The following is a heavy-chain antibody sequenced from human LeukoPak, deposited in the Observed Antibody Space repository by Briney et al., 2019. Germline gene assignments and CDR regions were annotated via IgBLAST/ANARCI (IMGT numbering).Heavy chain of an antibody. CDR2: ISGSGGST. V-gene: IGHV3-23*01. J-gene: IGHJ3*01. CDR3: AKAFYGGDSGLGPFEV. D-gene: IGHD4-23*01. Sequence: PGGSLRLSCAASGFTFSSYAMSWVRQAPGKGLEWVSAISGSGGSTYYADSVKGRFTISRDNSKNTLYLQMNSLRAEDTAVYYCAKAFYGGDSGLGPFEVWGQGTRVTVSS. CDR1: GFTFSSYA.